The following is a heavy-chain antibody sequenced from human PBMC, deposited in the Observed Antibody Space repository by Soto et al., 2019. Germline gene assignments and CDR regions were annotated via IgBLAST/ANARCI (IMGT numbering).Heavy chain of an antibody. Sequence: EVQLVESGGALVQPGRSLTLSCAASGFTFDDYAMHWVRQAPGKGLEWVSSISWNSGNIAYADSVKGRFTISRDNAKNSLYLQMHTLRAEDTALYYCAKDLRCSDTTRWAWCAFEIWGEGSMVTVSS. CDR2: ISWNSGNI. V-gene: IGHV3-9*01. CDR3: AKDLRCSDTTRWAWCAFEI. J-gene: IGHJ3*02. D-gene: IGHD1-26*01. CDR1: GFTFDDYA.